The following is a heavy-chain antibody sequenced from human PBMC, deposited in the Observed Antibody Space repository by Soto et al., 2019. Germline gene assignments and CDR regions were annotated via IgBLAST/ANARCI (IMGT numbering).Heavy chain of an antibody. Sequence: QVQLVQSGAEVKKPGASVKVSCKASGYTFTSYGITWVRQAPGQGLEWMGWINAYNGNTKYAQKLQGRVTMTTDTSTSTGYMELRSLRSDDTAMYYCASDLAVALIDYWGEGTPVTVSS. J-gene: IGHJ4*02. D-gene: IGHD6-19*01. CDR1: GYTFTSYG. CDR2: INAYNGNT. CDR3: ASDLAVALIDY. V-gene: IGHV1-18*01.